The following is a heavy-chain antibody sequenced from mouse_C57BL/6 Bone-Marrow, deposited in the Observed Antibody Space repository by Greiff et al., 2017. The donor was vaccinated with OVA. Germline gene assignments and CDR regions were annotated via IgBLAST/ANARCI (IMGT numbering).Heavy chain of an antibody. CDR2: IDPSDSYT. CDR3: AIPYYGSSYWYFDV. CDR1: GYTFTSYW. D-gene: IGHD1-1*01. V-gene: IGHV1-50*01. Sequence: QVQLQQSGAELVKPGASVKLSCKASGYTFTSYWMQWVKQRPGQGLEWIGEIDPSDSYTNYNQKFKGKATLTVDTSSSTAYMQLSSLTSEDSAVYYCAIPYYGSSYWYFDVWGTGTTVTVSS. J-gene: IGHJ1*03.